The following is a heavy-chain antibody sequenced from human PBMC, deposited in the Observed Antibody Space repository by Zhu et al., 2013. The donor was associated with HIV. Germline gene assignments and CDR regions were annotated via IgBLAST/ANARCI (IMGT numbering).Heavy chain of an antibody. CDR2: INANSGDT. V-gene: IGHV1-2*06. Sequence: QVHLVQSGAQMRKPGTSLTVSCKTSGYSFTDYSLHWLRQAPGQGLEWLGRINANSGDTNCSRRFHGRIFMTRDTPSTTAFLDLTNLGPDDTAVYYCARFPFGLFYSEHQAFDSWGQGTLITVSS. CDR1: GYSFTDYS. D-gene: IGHD2-15*01. CDR3: ARFPFGLFYSEHQAFDS. J-gene: IGHJ4*02.